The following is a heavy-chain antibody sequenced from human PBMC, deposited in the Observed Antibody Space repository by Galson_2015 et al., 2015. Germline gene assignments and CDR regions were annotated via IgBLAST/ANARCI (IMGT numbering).Heavy chain of an antibody. V-gene: IGHV4-30-4*01. CDR1: GGSISSGDYY. CDR2: ICYSGST. J-gene: IGHJ6*02. D-gene: IGHD4-11*01. CDR3: ARGRTTPYYYYYGMDV. Sequence: TLSLTCTVSGGSISSGDYYWSWIRQPPGKGLEWIGYICYSGSTYYNPSLKSRVTISVDTSKNQFSLKLSSVTAADTAVYYCARGRTTPYYYYYGMDVWGQGTTVTVSS.